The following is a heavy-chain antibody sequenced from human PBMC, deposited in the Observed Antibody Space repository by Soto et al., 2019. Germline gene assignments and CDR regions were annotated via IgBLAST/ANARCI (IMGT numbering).Heavy chain of an antibody. CDR1: GFTFSSYW. Sequence: TGGSLRLSCAASGFTFSSYWMSWVRQAPGKGLEWVANIKQDGSEKYYVDSVKGRFTISRDNAKNSLYLQMNSLRAEDTAVYYCARDRVPWLVGGVMYNWFDPWGQGTLVTVSS. CDR2: IKQDGSEK. V-gene: IGHV3-7*01. CDR3: ARDRVPWLVGGVMYNWFDP. J-gene: IGHJ5*02. D-gene: IGHD6-19*01.